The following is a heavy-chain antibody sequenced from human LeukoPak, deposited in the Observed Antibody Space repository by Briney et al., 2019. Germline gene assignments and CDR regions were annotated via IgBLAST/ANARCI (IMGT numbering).Heavy chain of an antibody. CDR1: GGSISSYY. J-gene: IGHJ3*02. Sequence: SETLSLTCTVSGGSISSYYWSWIRQPPGKGLEWIGYIYYSGSTNYNPSLKSRVTISVDTSKNQFSLKLSSVTAADTAVYYCARQGGGDCLDAFDIWAKGQWSPSLQ. V-gene: IGHV4-59*08. CDR3: ARQGGGDCLDAFDI. D-gene: IGHD2-21*02. CDR2: IYYSGST.